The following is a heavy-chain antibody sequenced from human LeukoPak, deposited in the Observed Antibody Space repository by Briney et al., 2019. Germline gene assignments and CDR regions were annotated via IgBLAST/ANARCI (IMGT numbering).Heavy chain of an antibody. D-gene: IGHD3-22*01. J-gene: IGHJ4*02. Sequence: PGGSLRLSCAASGFTFSSYAMNWARQAPGKGLEWVSTTTGSGGDTYYADSVKGRFTISRDNSKNTLYLQMNSLRAEDTAIYYCAKDPYVGGGYHFDSWGQGSLVTVSS. V-gene: IGHV3-23*01. CDR3: AKDPYVGGGYHFDS. CDR1: GFTFSSYA. CDR2: TTGSGGDT.